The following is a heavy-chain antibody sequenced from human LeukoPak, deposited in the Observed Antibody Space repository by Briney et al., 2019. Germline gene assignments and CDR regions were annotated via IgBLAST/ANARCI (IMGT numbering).Heavy chain of an antibody. CDR3: ARLDTNGYNSMTAY. CDR2: ISSSSSYI. Sequence: PGGSLRLSCAASGSTFSSYSMNWVRQAPGKGLEWLSSISSSSSYIYYADSVKGRFTISRDNAKNSLYLQMNSLRAEDTAVFYCARLDTNGYNSMTAYWGQGTLVTVSS. CDR1: GSTFSSYS. V-gene: IGHV3-21*01. D-gene: IGHD5-24*01. J-gene: IGHJ4*02.